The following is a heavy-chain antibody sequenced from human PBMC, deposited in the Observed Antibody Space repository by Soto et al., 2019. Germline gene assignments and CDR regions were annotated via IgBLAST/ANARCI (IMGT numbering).Heavy chain of an antibody. V-gene: IGHV3-30*03. D-gene: IGHD2-21*01. Sequence: QVQLVESGGGVVPPGRSLKLSCIASGFAFGSHGMHWVRQVSCKGLEWVAVISHDGQNQYYRESVKGQFTISRDNSKKSLFLEVHSLRVEDTAVYYCARERADIVVAPVATSGMDVWGQGTAVTVSS. J-gene: IGHJ6*02. CDR1: GFAFGSHG. CDR3: ARERADIVVAPVATSGMDV. CDR2: ISHDGQNQ.